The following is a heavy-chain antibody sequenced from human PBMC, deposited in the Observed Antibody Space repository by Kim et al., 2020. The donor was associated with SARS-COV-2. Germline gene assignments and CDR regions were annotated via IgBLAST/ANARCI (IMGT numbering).Heavy chain of an antibody. CDR2: IYHNGVT. J-gene: IGHJ1*01. V-gene: IGHV4-59*13. CDR1: GGSISPYY. Sequence: SETLSLTCTVSGGSISPYYWSWIRQPPGKGLEWIGSIYHNGVTTYSPSLESRVTMSVDTSKTQFSLKLKSVTTADAAAYFCARSSVGSGTFQHWGQGTLVTVSS. CDR3: ARSSVGSGTFQH. D-gene: IGHD3-3*01.